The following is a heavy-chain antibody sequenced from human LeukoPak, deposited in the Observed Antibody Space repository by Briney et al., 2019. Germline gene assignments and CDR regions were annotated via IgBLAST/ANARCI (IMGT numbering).Heavy chain of an antibody. D-gene: IGHD5-18*01. CDR3: ARMTAMAGGYFDY. J-gene: IGHJ4*02. CDR1: GGSISSSNW. Sequence: SGTLSLTCAVSGGSISSSNWWSWVRQPPGKGLEWIGEIYHSGSTNYSPSLRSRVTISVDKFKNHFSLKLSSVTAADTAVYYCARMTAMAGGYFDYWGQGTLVTVSS. CDR2: IYHSGST. V-gene: IGHV4-4*02.